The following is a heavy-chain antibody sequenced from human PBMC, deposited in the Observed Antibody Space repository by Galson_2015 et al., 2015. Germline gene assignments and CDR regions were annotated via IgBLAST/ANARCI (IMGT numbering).Heavy chain of an antibody. J-gene: IGHJ4*02. V-gene: IGHV3-21*01. Sequence: SLRLSCAASGFAFNLYRMTWVRQAPGRGLEWVASISSHSNYIDYADSIKGRFTISRDNAKNSLYLQMDSLRAEDTAVYYCARADFYDSEQEFDSWGQGTLVTVSS. CDR2: ISSHSNYI. CDR3: ARADFYDSEQEFDS. CDR1: GFAFNLYR. D-gene: IGHD3-22*01.